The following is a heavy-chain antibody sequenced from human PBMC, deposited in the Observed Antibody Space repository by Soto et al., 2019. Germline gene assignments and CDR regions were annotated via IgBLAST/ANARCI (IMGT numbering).Heavy chain of an antibody. J-gene: IGHJ4*02. CDR1: GGSVSSGSYY. D-gene: IGHD5-12*01. CDR2: IYYSGST. CDR3: ARQGRRDGYTWAFDY. Sequence: SETLSLTCTVSGGSVSSGSYYWSWIRQPPGKGLEWIGYIYYSGSTYYNPSLKSRVTISVDTSKNQFSLKLSSVTAADTAVYYCARQGRRDGYTWAFDYWGQGTLVTVSS. V-gene: IGHV4-39*01.